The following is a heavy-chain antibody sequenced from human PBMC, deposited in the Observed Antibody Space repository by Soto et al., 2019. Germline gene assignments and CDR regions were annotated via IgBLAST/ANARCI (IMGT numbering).Heavy chain of an antibody. D-gene: IGHD6-13*01. CDR3: AKFKGSSWISPFDY. CDR2: LSGSGHNT. J-gene: IGHJ4*02. Sequence: GGSLRLSCAASGFSFSSYAMSWVRQAPGKGMEWVSALSGSGHNTYYADSVKGRFTISRDNSKNTLYLQMNSLRAEDTAVYYCAKFKGSSWISPFDYWGQGTLVTVSS. CDR1: GFSFSSYA. V-gene: IGHV3-23*01.